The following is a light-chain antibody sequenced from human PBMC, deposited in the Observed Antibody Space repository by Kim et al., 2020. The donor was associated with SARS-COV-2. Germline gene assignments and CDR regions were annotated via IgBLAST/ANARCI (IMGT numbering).Light chain of an antibody. CDR3: HQYNNWPLYS. CDR2: DAS. V-gene: IGKV3-15*01. Sequence: VSPGERATPSCRASQNVGSSLAWYQQEPGQAPRLLIYDASTRATVIPARFSGSGSGTEFTLTISSLQSEDFAVYYCHQYNNWPLYSFGQGTKLEI. J-gene: IGKJ2*03. CDR1: QNVGSS.